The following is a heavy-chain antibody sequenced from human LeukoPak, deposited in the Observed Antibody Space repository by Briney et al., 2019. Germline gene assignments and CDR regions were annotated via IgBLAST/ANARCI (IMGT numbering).Heavy chain of an antibody. D-gene: IGHD3-16*02. CDR3: AREEHDYVWGSYRYYYYYGIDV. J-gene: IGHJ6*02. CDR1: GFTFKNHA. V-gene: IGHV3-30*03. Sequence: PGGSLRLSCAASGFTFKNHAMNWVRQAPGKGLEWVSFLSFDGSNEFYADSLKGRFTISRDNSKDTLYLQMDSLRAEDTALYYCAREEHDYVWGSYRYYYYYGIDVWGQGTTVTVSS. CDR2: LSFDGSNE.